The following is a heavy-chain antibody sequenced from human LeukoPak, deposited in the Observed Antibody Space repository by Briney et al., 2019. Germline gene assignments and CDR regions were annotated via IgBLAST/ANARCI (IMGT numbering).Heavy chain of an antibody. CDR2: ISAYNGNT. V-gene: IGHV1-18*01. Sequence: ASVKVSRKASAYTYTSYGISWVRQAPGQGLEWMGWISAYNGNTNYAQKLQGRVTMTTDTSTSTAYMELRSLRSGDTAVYYCARGEVGANWFDPWGQGTPVTVSS. J-gene: IGHJ5*02. CDR1: AYTYTSYG. CDR3: ARGEVGANWFDP. D-gene: IGHD1-26*01.